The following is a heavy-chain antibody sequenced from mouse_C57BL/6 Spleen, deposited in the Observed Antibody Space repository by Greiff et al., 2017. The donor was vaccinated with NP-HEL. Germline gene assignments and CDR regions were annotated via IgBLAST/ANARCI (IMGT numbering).Heavy chain of an antibody. CDR1: GYTFTSYW. D-gene: IGHD2-12*01. CDR3: ARGGDDYYAMDY. V-gene: IGHV1-64*01. CDR2: IHPNSGST. Sequence: QVQLKQPGAELVKPGASVKLSCKASGYTFTSYWMHWVKQRPGQGLEWIGMIHPNSGSTNYNEKFKSKATLTVDKSSSTAYMQLSSLTSEDSAVYYCARGGDDYYAMDYWGQGTSVTVSS. J-gene: IGHJ4*01.